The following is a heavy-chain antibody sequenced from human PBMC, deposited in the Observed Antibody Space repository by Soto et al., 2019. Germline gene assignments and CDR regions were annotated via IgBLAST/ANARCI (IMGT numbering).Heavy chain of an antibody. D-gene: IGHD2-15*01. V-gene: IGHV3-21*01. J-gene: IGHJ2*01. CDR2: ISSSSSYI. CDR3: ARDGLYCSGAGCYGGVDL. CDR1: GFTFSNYI. Sequence: GGSLRLSCAAFGFTFSNYIMNWVRQAPGKGLEWVSSISSSSSYIYYANSVKGRFTISRDNAKNSLYLQMNSLRAEDTAVYYCARDGLYCSGAGCYGGVDLWGRGTLVTVPS.